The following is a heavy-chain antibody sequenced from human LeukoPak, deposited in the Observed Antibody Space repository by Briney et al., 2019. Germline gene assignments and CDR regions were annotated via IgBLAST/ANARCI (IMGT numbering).Heavy chain of an antibody. CDR1: GFTFSSYW. Sequence: PGGSLRLSCAASGFTFSSYWMNWVRQAPGKGLEWVANIKQDGSEKDYVDSARGRFTISRDNARSSLYLQVNSLRAEDTAAYYCARAYSGSYSAEANYFDYWGQGTLVTVSS. D-gene: IGHD1-26*01. CDR2: IKQDGSEK. V-gene: IGHV3-7*01. J-gene: IGHJ4*02. CDR3: ARAYSGSYSAEANYFDY.